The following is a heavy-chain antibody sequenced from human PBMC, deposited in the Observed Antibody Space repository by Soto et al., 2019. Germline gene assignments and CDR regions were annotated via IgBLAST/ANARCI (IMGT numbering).Heavy chain of an antibody. D-gene: IGHD2-15*01. J-gene: IGHJ4*02. V-gene: IGHV1-69*13. CDR2: IIPIFGTA. Sequence: ASVKVSCKASGGTFSSYAISWVRQAPGQGLEWMGGIIPIFGTANYAQKFQGRITITADESTSTAYMELSSLRSEDTAVYYCARYCSGGSCYRNDRGPFDYWGQGTLVTVSS. CDR1: GGTFSSYA. CDR3: ARYCSGGSCYRNDRGPFDY.